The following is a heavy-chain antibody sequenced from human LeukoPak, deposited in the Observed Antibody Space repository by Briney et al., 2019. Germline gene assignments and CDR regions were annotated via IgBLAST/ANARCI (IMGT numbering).Heavy chain of an antibody. D-gene: IGHD6-13*01. Sequence: SETLSLTCTVSGGSLSSYYWSWIRQPPGKGLEWIGYIYYSGSTNYNPSLKSRVTISVDTSKNQFSLKLSSVTAADTAVYYCARGLSDSWSYYFDYWGQGTLVTVSS. CDR3: ARGLSDSWSYYFDY. J-gene: IGHJ4*02. V-gene: IGHV4-59*01. CDR2: IYYSGST. CDR1: GGSLSSYY.